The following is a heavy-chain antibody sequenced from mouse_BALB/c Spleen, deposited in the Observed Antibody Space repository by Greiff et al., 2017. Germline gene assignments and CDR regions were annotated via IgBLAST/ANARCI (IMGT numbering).Heavy chain of an antibody. Sequence: VQLQQSGAELVRPGALVKLSCKASGFNIKDYYMHWVKQRPEQGLEWIGWIDPENGNTIYDPKFQGKASITADTSSNTAYLQLSSLTSKDTAVYYCAGLGSSYFDYWGQGTTLTVSS. CDR2: IDPENGNT. J-gene: IGHJ2*01. CDR3: AGLGSSYFDY. CDR1: GFNIKDYY. V-gene: IGHV14-1*02. D-gene: IGHD1-1*01.